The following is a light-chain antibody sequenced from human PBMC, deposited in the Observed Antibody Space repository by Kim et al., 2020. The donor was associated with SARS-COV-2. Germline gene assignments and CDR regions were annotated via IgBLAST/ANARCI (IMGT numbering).Light chain of an antibody. V-gene: IGKV2-30*02. J-gene: IGKJ2*01. CDR2: TVS. Sequence: EVMMVQSPLSLPVTLGQPASISCRSSQSLVHSDGNTYLNWFLQRPGQSPRRLIYTVSNRASGVPDRFSGSGSGTDFTLRIGRVEAEDFGVYYCMQGTHWPYTFGQGTKLEIK. CDR3: MQGTHWPYT. CDR1: QSLVHSDGNTY.